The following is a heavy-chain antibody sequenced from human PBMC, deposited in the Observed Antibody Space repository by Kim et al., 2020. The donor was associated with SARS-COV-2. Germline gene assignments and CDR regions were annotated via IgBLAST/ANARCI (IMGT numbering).Heavy chain of an antibody. J-gene: IGHJ5*02. CDR3: ARREALVRGATGDNWFDP. CDR2: IYYSGST. Sequence: SETLSLTCTVSGGSISSSSYYWGWIRQPPGKGLEWIGSIYYSGSTYYNPSLKSRVTISVDTSKNQFSLKLSSVTAADTAVYYCARREALVRGATGDNWFDPWGQGTLVTVSS. CDR1: GGSISSSSYY. D-gene: IGHD3-10*01. V-gene: IGHV4-39*01.